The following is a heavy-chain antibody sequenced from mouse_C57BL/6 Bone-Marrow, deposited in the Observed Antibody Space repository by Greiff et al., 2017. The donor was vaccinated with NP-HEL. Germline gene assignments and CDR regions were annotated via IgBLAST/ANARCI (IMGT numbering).Heavy chain of an antibody. CDR2: INPSSGYT. Sequence: QVQLQQSGAELARPGASVKMSCKASGYTFTSYTMHWVKQRPGQGLEWIGYINPSSGYTKYNQKFKDKATLTADKSSSTAYMQLSSLTSEDSAVYYCARSEYTEGYAMDYWGQGTSVTVSS. D-gene: IGHD5-2*01. J-gene: IGHJ4*01. CDR1: GYTFTSYT. V-gene: IGHV1-4*01. CDR3: ARSEYTEGYAMDY.